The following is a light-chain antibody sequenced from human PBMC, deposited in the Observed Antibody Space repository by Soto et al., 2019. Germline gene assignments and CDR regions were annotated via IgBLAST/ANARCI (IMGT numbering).Light chain of an antibody. CDR2: DTT. J-gene: IGLJ2*01. CDR1: TGAVTSGHY. V-gene: IGLV7-46*01. CDR3: MLSYTGAVL. Sequence: QTVVTQEPSLTVSPGGTVTLTCGSRTGAVTSGHYPYWFQQKPGQAPRTLIYDTTNKHSWTPARLSGSLLGGKAALTLSGAQPEDEADYYCMLSYTGAVLFGGGTKVTVL.